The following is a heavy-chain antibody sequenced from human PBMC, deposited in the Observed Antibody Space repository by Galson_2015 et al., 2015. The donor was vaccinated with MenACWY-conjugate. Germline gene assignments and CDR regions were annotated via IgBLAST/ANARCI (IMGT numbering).Heavy chain of an antibody. D-gene: IGHD2-15*01. CDR1: GFTFRSYG. V-gene: IGHV3-30*02. Sequence: SLRLSCAASGFTFRSYGMHWVRQAPAKGLEWVAYIRSDGSNKYYSDSVKGRFTISRDNSKTTMYLQMNTLRPEDTAVYYCAKERDVVGTTYYFDAWGQGTLVTVSS. J-gene: IGHJ4*02. CDR3: AKERDVVGTTYYFDA. CDR2: IRSDGSNK.